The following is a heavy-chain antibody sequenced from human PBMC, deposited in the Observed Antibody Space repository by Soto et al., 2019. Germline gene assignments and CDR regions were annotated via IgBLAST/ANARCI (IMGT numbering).Heavy chain of an antibody. CDR3: AREDDYGYRYINYGLDV. J-gene: IGHJ6*02. CDR1: GVTFNIYA. CDR2: ISFDGTKK. Sequence: PGGSLRLSCAASGVTFNIYALHWVRQAPGKGLEWVAVISFDGTKKYYSDSVKGRFTISRDNLKNTLYLQMNNLRVEDAAPYFCAREDDYGYRYINYGLDVWGQGTTVTVSS. D-gene: IGHD4-17*01. V-gene: IGHV3-30-3*01.